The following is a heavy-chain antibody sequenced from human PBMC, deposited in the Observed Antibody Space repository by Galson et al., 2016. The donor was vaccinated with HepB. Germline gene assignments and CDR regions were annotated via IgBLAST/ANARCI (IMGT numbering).Heavy chain of an antibody. J-gene: IGHJ5*02. CDR3: ARATSDFWSGYHNWFAP. CDR2: INHSEST. CDR1: GGSFSGYY. D-gene: IGHD3-3*01. V-gene: IGHV4-34*01. Sequence: SETLSLTCTVYGGSFSGYYWSWIRQPPGKGLEWIGEINHSESTNYNPSLKSRVNISVDTSKNQFSLRLTSVTAAGTGLYYGARATSDFWSGYHNWFAPWGQGTLVTVSS.